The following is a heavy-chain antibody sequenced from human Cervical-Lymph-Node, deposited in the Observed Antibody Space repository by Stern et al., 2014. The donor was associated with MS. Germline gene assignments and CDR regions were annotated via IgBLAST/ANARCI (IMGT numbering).Heavy chain of an antibody. CDR2: VNNDGTDT. V-gene: IGHV3-74*02. CDR1: GFTFNSYW. CDR3: ARGSGGPDY. J-gene: IGHJ4*02. Sequence: VQLVQSGGGLVQAVGSLRLSCAASGFTFNSYWMHWVRQVPGKGLVWVARVNNDGTDTVYADSVKGRFNISRDNAKNALYLQMNSLTADDAAVYYCARGSGGPDYWGQGTLVTVSS.